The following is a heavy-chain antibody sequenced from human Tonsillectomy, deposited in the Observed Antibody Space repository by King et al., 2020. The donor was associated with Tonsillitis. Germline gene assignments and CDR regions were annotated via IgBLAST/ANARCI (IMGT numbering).Heavy chain of an antibody. CDR1: GFTFSSSW. J-gene: IGHJ4*02. CDR2: IDNSGRTI. V-gene: IGHV3-74*01. D-gene: IGHD3-22*01. Sequence: VQLVESGGDLVQPGGSLRISCAASGFTFSSSWMHWVRQAPGEGLVWVSRIDNSGRTINYADSVKGRFTISRDNAKNTLYLQMNSLRAEDTAVYYCAMLSYDSGGYHYYFDSWGQGTLVTVSS. CDR3: AMLSYDSGGYHYYFDS.